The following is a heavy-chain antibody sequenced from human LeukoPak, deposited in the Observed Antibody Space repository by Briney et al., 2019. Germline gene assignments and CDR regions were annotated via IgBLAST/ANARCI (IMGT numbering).Heavy chain of an antibody. CDR3: ARDSSRIQLSTFDY. CDR1: GFTFDDYG. Sequence: GGSLRLSCAASGFTFDDYGMSWVRQAPGKGLEWVSSISSSSSYIYYADSVKGRFTISRDNAKNSLYLQMNSLRAEDTAVYYCARDSSRIQLSTFDYWGQGTLVAVSS. V-gene: IGHV3-21*04. D-gene: IGHD5-18*01. J-gene: IGHJ4*02. CDR2: ISSSSSYI.